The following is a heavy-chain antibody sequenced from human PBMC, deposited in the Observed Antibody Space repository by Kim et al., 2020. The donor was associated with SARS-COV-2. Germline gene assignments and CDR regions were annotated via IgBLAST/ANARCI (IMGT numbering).Heavy chain of an antibody. CDR2: ISSSSSYI. J-gene: IGHJ4*02. D-gene: IGHD4-17*01. Sequence: GGSLILSCAASGFTFSSYSMNWVRQAPGKGLEWVSSISSSSSYIYYADSVKGRFTISRDNAKNSLYLQMNSLRAEDTAVYYCARDLTYPWGHDYGDILHFDYWGQGTLVTVSS. V-gene: IGHV3-21*01. CDR3: ARDLTYPWGHDYGDILHFDY. CDR1: GFTFSSYS.